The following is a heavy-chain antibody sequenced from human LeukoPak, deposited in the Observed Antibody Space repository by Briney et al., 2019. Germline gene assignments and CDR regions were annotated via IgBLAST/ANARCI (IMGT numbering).Heavy chain of an antibody. CDR1: GFTFSSYW. CDR2: INSDGSST. Sequence: GGSLRLSCAASGFTFSSYWMHWVRQAPGKGLVWVSRINSDGSSTSYADSVKGRFAISRDNAKNTLYLQMNSLRAEDTAVYYCARAGYSSSWYYYYYYMDVWGKGTTVTVSS. CDR3: ARAGYSSSWYYYYYYMDV. D-gene: IGHD6-13*01. V-gene: IGHV3-74*01. J-gene: IGHJ6*03.